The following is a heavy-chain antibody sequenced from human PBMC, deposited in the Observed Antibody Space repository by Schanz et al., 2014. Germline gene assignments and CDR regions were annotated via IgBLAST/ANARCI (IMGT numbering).Heavy chain of an antibody. CDR3: ARANYRRKINFDY. D-gene: IGHD3-10*01. J-gene: IGHJ4*02. V-gene: IGHV3-23*04. Sequence: EVQLVESGGGLVKPGGSLRLSCAASGFTFSSYAMSWVRQAPGKGLEWVSAISGSGGSTYYADSVKGRFTISRDNSKNTVYLQMNRLRAEDTAVYYCARANYRRKINFDYWGRGTLVTVSS. CDR1: GFTFSSYA. CDR2: ISGSGGST.